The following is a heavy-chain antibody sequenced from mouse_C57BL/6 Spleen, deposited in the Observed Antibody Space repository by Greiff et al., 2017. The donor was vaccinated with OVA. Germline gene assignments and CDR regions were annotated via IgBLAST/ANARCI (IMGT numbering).Heavy chain of an antibody. D-gene: IGHD1-1*01. CDR3: ARWPQFITTVVDRDY. Sequence: QVQLQQPGAELVKPGASVKLSCKASGYTFTSYWMQWVKQRPGQGLEWIGEIDPSDSYTNYNQKFKGKATLTVDTSSSTAYMQLSSLTSEDSAVYYCARWPQFITTVVDRDYWGQGTTLTVSS. CDR2: IDPSDSYT. V-gene: IGHV1-50*01. J-gene: IGHJ2*01. CDR1: GYTFTSYW.